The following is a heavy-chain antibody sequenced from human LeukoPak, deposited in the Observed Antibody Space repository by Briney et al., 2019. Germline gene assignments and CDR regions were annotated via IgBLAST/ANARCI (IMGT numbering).Heavy chain of an antibody. Sequence: SETLSLTCTVSGGSISSYYWSWIRQPAGKGLGLIGRIYTSGTTNYNPSLKSRVTMSVDTSKNQFSLKLSSVTAADTAVYYCARAPTGTGGWNWFDPWGQGTLVTVSS. CDR3: ARAPTGTGGWNWFDP. J-gene: IGHJ5*02. CDR1: GGSISSYY. CDR2: IYTSGTT. V-gene: IGHV4-4*07. D-gene: IGHD1-1*01.